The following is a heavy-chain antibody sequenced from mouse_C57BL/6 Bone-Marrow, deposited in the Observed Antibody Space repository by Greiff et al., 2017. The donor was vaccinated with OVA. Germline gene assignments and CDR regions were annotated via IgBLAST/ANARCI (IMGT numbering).Heavy chain of an antibody. CDR3: TTYYYGSSLAWFAY. J-gene: IGHJ3*01. Sequence: VQLQQSGAELVRPGASVKLSCTASGFNIKDDYMHWVKQRPEQGLEWIGWIDPENGDTAYASKFQGKATITADTSSNTAYLQLSSLTSEDTAVYYCTTYYYGSSLAWFAYWGQGILVTVSA. CDR2: IDPENGDT. CDR1: GFNIKDDY. D-gene: IGHD1-1*01. V-gene: IGHV14-4*01.